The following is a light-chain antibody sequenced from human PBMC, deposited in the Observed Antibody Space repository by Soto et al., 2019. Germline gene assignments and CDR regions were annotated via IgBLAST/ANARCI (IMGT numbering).Light chain of an antibody. CDR2: VNSDGSH. CDR3: QTWSTDIRV. CDR1: SGHNSYA. V-gene: IGLV4-69*01. Sequence: QPVLTQSPSAYASLGASVKLTCTLSSGHNSYAIAWHQQQPEKGPRYLMKVNSDGSHSKGDGIPDRFSGSSSGAERYLTISSLQSEDEADYYCQTWSTDIRVFGGGTQLTVL. J-gene: IGLJ3*02.